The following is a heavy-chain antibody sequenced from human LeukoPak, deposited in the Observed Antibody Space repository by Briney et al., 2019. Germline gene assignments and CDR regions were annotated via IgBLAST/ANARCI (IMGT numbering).Heavy chain of an antibody. CDR1: GYTFTGYY. D-gene: IGHD6-13*01. Sequence: ASVKVSCKASGYTFTGYYMHCVRQAPGQGLEWMGWINPNSGGTNYAQKFQGRVTMTRDTSISTAYMELSRLRSDDTAVYYCARDSYIAAAGTCDYWGQGTLVTVSS. CDR3: ARDSYIAAAGTCDY. V-gene: IGHV1-2*02. J-gene: IGHJ4*02. CDR2: INPNSGGT.